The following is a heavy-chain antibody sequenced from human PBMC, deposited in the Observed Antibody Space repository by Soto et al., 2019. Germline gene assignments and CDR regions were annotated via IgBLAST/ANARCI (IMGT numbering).Heavy chain of an antibody. CDR2: INHSGST. CDR3: ARGGSGGSDCSGGSCYPDAEYFQQ. V-gene: IGHV4-34*01. CDR1: GGSFSGYY. D-gene: IGHD2-15*01. Sequence: PSETLSLTCAVYGGSFSGYYWSWIRQPPGKGLEWIGEINHSGSTNYNPSLKSRVTISVDTSKTQFSLKLSSVTAADTAVCYCARGGSGGSDCSGGSCYPDAEYFQQWGQGTLVTVSS. J-gene: IGHJ1*01.